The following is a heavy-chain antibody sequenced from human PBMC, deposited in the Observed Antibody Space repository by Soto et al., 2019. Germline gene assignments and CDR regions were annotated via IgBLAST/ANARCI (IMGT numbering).Heavy chain of an antibody. CDR2: IYHSGST. CDR1: GGSISSGGYS. CDR3: AAGAIFGVVPLDY. J-gene: IGHJ4*02. Sequence: QLQLQESGSGLVKPSQTLSLTCAVSGGSISSGGYSWSWIRQPPGKGREWIGYIYHSGSTYYNPSLKSRVTISVDRSKHQFYLKLSSVTAADTDVYYCAAGAIFGVVPLDYWGQGTLVTVSS. D-gene: IGHD3-3*01. V-gene: IGHV4-30-2*01.